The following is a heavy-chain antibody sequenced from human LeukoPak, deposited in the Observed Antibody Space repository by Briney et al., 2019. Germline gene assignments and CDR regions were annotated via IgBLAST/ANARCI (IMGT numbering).Heavy chain of an antibody. V-gene: IGHV3-23*01. CDR1: GFTFSSYA. CDR2: ISGSGGST. D-gene: IGHD1-7*01. J-gene: IGHJ4*02. CDR3: AKDLGGITGTTGGLYFDY. Sequence: GSLRLSCAASGFTFSSYAMSWVRQAPGKGLEWVSAISGSGGSTYYADSVKGRFTISRDNSKNTLYLQMNSLRAEDTAVYYCAKDLGGITGTTGGLYFDYWGQGTLVTVSS.